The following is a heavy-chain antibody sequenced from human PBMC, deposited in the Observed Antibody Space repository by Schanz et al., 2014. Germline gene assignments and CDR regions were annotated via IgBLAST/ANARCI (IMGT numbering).Heavy chain of an antibody. V-gene: IGHV3-23*01. J-gene: IGHJ4*02. CDR3: ARDRGYCSGGSCLTFDY. D-gene: IGHD2-15*01. CDR2: LSGSGGST. Sequence: EVQLLESGGGLVQPGGSLRLSCAASGFIFSSYGLHWVRQAPGKGLEWVSALSGSGGSTYYADSVKGRFTISRDNSKNTLYLQMNTLRAEDTAVYYCARDRGYCSGGSCLTFDYWGRGTLVTVSS. CDR1: GFIFSSYG.